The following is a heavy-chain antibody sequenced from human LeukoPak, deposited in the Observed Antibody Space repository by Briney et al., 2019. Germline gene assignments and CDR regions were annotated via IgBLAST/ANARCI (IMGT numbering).Heavy chain of an antibody. D-gene: IGHD6-19*01. J-gene: IGHJ4*02. CDR1: GFTFTSYG. Sequence: PGGSLRLSCAASGFTFTSYGFYWVRQAPGKGLEWVALIWYDGSKKYYADSVKGRFTISRDNSKNTLYLQLNSLRAEDTAVYFCAKQGLVTSWYAFDLWGQGTLVTVSS. V-gene: IGHV3-33*06. CDR3: AKQGLVTSWYAFDL. CDR2: IWYDGSKK.